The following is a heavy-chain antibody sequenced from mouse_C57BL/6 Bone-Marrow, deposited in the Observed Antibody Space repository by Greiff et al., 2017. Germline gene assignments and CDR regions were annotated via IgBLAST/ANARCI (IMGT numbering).Heavy chain of an antibody. CDR3: ASSTMVTTTWYYFDY. Sequence: QVQLQQPGAELVKPGASVKMSCKASGYTFTSYWITWVKQRPGQGLEWIGDIYPGSGSTNYNEKFKSKATLTVDTSSSTAYMQLSSLTSEDSAVYYCASSTMVTTTWYYFDYWGQGTTLTVSS. V-gene: IGHV1-55*01. CDR1: GYTFTSYW. J-gene: IGHJ2*01. CDR2: IYPGSGST. D-gene: IGHD2-2*01.